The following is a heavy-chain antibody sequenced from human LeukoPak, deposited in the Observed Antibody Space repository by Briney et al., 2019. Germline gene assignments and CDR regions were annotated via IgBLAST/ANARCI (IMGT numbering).Heavy chain of an antibody. Sequence: GGSLRLSCAASGFTFSTYGIHWVRQAPGKGLEWVSFISYDGSNEYYADSVKGRFTISRDNSKNTLYLRMNSLRAEDTAVYYCVKDQGYTSGWYDYWGQGTLVTVSS. CDR2: ISYDGSNE. V-gene: IGHV3-30*18. CDR3: VKDQGYTSGWYDY. J-gene: IGHJ4*02. CDR1: GFTFSTYG. D-gene: IGHD6-19*01.